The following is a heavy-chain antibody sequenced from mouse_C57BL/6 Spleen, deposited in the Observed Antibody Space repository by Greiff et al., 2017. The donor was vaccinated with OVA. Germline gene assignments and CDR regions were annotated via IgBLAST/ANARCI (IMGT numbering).Heavy chain of an antibody. CDR3: ARNTLRVYSTRYAMDY. V-gene: IGHV1-26*01. CDR2: INPNNGGT. CDR1: GYTFTDYY. Sequence: EVQLQQSGPELVKPGASVKISCKASGYTFTDYYMNWVKQSHGKSLEWIGDINPNNGGTSYNQKFKGKATLTVDKSSSTAYMELRSLTSEDSAVYYCARNTLRVYSTRYAMDYWGQGTSVTVSS. J-gene: IGHJ4*01. D-gene: IGHD2-5*01.